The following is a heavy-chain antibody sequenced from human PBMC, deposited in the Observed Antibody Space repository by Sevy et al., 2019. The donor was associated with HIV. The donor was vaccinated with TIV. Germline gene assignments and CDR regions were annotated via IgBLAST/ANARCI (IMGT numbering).Heavy chain of an antibody. Sequence: GGSLRLSCAASGFTFSSYSMNWVRQAPGKGLEWVSSISSSSSYIYYADSVKGRFTISRDNAKNSLYLQMNSLRAEDTAVYYCARDWGGGSRCDYYYYYGMDVWGLGTTVTVSS. CDR1: GFTFSSYS. D-gene: IGHD2-21*01. CDR2: ISSSSSYI. CDR3: ARDWGGGSRCDYYYYYGMDV. J-gene: IGHJ6*02. V-gene: IGHV3-21*01.